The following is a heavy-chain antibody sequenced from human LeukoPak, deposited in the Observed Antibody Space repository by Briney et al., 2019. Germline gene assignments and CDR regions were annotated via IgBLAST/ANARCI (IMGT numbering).Heavy chain of an antibody. CDR2: IRGSRGSA. J-gene: IGHJ4*02. Sequence: PGSSLRLSCAATASTFSSYAMSSVCQPPGKVLDWLPAIRGSRGSAYYAVSVKGRFTISRDDSKNTLYLQMNSLRGEDTAVYYCAKDFEFGEYYFDYWGQGTLVTVSS. V-gene: IGHV3-23*01. D-gene: IGHD3-10*01. CDR3: AKDFEFGEYYFDY. CDR1: ASTFSSYA.